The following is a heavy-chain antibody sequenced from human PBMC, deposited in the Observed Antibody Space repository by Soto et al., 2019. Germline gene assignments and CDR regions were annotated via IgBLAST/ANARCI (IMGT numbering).Heavy chain of an antibody. Sequence: GGSLRLSCAASGFTVSSNYMSWVRQAPGKGLEWVSVIYSGGSTYYADTGKGSFTISRDNSKNLLYLQMNSLRAEETAVYYCARDVERWHTIFAAHFGAASHYYMDVWGKGTTVTVSS. V-gene: IGHV3-66*01. D-gene: IGHD3-3*01. CDR3: ARDVERWHTIFAAHFGAASHYYMDV. J-gene: IGHJ6*03. CDR1: GFTVSSNY. CDR2: IYSGGST.